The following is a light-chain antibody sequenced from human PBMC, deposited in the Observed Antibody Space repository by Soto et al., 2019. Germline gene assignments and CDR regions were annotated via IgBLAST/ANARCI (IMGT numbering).Light chain of an antibody. V-gene: IGKV3-11*01. J-gene: IGKJ4*01. CDR1: RSVDSH. CDR2: EAS. CDR3: QQRGNWPPVT. Sequence: EVVLTQSPATLSLSPGETATLSCRASRSVDSHLAWYQHKPGQAPRLLIFEASTRATGVPARFSGSGSGTHFTLTINSLELENFAVYYGQQRGNWPPVTFGGGTKVEI.